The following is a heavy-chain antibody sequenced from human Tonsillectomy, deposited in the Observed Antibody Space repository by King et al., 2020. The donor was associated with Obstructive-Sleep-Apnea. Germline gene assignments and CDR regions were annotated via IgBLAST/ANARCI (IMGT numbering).Heavy chain of an antibody. D-gene: IGHD4-17*01. CDR2: ISGSGGST. CDR1: GFTFRSYA. Sequence: VQLVESGGGLIRPGGSLRLSCAASGFTFRSYAMNWVRQAPGKGLEWVSVISGSGGSTYYADSVKGRFTISRDNSKNTLYLQLNSLRAEDTAVYFCAKVPAVTTYFDYWGQGTLVTVSS. V-gene: IGHV3-23*04. J-gene: IGHJ4*02. CDR3: AKVPAVTTYFDY.